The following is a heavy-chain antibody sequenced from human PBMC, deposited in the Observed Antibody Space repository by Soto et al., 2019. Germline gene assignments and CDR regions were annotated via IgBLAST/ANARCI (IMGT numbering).Heavy chain of an antibody. CDR3: ARGGGGYPTGRGFAGAMDV. CDR1: GYIFNGYG. Sequence: QIQLVQSGGEVKKPGASVNLSCKASGYIFNGYGISWVRQAPGQGLEWMGWISPYNGHTEYSQSLQGRLTVTADPSPTTVYMELGSLRSDDPAVYYCARGGGGYPTGRGFAGAMDVWGQGTTVTVSS. D-gene: IGHD3-22*01. J-gene: IGHJ6*02. V-gene: IGHV1-18*04. CDR2: ISPYNGHT.